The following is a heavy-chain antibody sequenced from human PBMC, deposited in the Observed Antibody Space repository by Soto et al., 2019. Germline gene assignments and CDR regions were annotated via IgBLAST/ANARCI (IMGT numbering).Heavy chain of an antibody. D-gene: IGHD2-15*01. V-gene: IGHV3-74*02. CDR3: ERGDCVGGTCYSLAGSFYYYMDV. CDR2: INSDGSVS. Sequence: EVQLVESGGGLVQPGGSLRLSCAASGFTFSNYWMYWVRQAPGKGLEWVSRINSDGSVSSYADSVKGRLTISRDNVKNTLYLQMDSLRAEDTAVYYCERGDCVGGTCYSLAGSFYYYMDVGGKGTTVTVFS. J-gene: IGHJ6*03. CDR1: GFTFSNYW.